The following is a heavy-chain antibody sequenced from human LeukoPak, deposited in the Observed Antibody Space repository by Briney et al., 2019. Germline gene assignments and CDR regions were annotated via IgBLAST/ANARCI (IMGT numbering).Heavy chain of an antibody. CDR3: AKSSSVDWLPNWFDP. CDR2: ISGSGGST. J-gene: IGHJ5*02. V-gene: IGHV3-23*01. D-gene: IGHD3-9*01. CDR1: GFTFSSYG. Sequence: GGTLRLSCAASGFTFSSYGMSWVRQAPGKGLEWVSAISGSGGSTYCADSVKGRFTISRDNSKNTLYLQMNSLRAEDTAVYYCAKSSSVDWLPNWFDPWGQGTLVTVSS.